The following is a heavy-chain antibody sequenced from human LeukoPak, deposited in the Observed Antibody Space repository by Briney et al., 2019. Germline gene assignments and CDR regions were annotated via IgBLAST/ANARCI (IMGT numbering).Heavy chain of an antibody. J-gene: IGHJ4*02. CDR3: TKERRRDDILTGSFSD. CDR1: GFFFDDYD. V-gene: IGHV3-30*02. CDR2: IRYDERNK. Sequence: GGSLRLSCGASGFFFDDYDMHWVRQAPGKGLEWVTFIRYDERNKYYADSVKGRFTISRDNSKNTLYLQMNSLRAEDTAVYYCTKERRRDDILTGSFSDWGQGILVTVSS. D-gene: IGHD3-9*01.